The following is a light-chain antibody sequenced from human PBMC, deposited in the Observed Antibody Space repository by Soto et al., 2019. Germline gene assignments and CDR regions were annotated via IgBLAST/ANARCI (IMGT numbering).Light chain of an antibody. CDR3: QQYDSSVWT. CDR1: QSVSSTS. V-gene: IGKV3-20*01. J-gene: IGKJ1*01. Sequence: EIVLTQSPGTLSLSPGERATLSCRASQSVSSTSLAWYQQKPGQAPRLLMYGVSSRATGIPDRFSGSGSGTDFTLTNNRLEPEDFAVYFCQQYDSSVWTFGQGTKVEIK. CDR2: GVS.